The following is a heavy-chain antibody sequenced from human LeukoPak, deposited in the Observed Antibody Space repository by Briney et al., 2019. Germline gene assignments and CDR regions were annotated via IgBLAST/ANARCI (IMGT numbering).Heavy chain of an antibody. D-gene: IGHD3-22*01. V-gene: IGHV4-30-4*01. J-gene: IGHJ4*02. CDR2: IFYIGST. Sequence: SETLSLTCTVSGGSTSSGAYYWSWIRQPPGKGLEWIGYIFYIGSTYYSPSLKSRVTISLDTSKNQFSLKLSSVTAADTAVYYCARTITVIKRYFDFWGQGTLVTVSS. CDR1: GGSTSSGAYY. CDR3: ARTITVIKRYFDF.